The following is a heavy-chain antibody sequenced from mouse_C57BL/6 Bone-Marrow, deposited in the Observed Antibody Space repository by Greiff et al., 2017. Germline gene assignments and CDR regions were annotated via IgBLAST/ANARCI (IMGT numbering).Heavy chain of an antibody. Sequence: VQLQQSGPVLVKPGASVKMSCKASGYTFTDYYMNWVKQSHGKSLEWIGVINPYNGGTSYNQKFKGKATLTVDKSSSTAYMELNSLTSEDSAVYYCARSKSELGDYWGQGTTLTVSS. D-gene: IGHD4-1*01. CDR3: ARSKSELGDY. CDR1: GYTFTDYY. V-gene: IGHV1-19*01. J-gene: IGHJ2*01. CDR2: INPYNGGT.